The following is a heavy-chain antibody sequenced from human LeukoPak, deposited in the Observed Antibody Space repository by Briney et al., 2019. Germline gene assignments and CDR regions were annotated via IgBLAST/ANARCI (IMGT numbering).Heavy chain of an antibody. CDR3: ASVSPAADY. V-gene: IGHV4-39*07. Sequence: SETLSLTCTVSGGSISSSSYYWGWIRQPPGKGLEWIGSINRSWNTYYNPSFKSRVTISLDTSTNQYSLKVSSVTATDTAVYYCASVSPAADYWGQGTLVTVSS. J-gene: IGHJ4*02. CDR1: GGSISSSSYY. CDR2: INRSWNT.